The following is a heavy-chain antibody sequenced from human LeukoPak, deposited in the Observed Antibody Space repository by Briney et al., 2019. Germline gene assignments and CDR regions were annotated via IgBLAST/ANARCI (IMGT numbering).Heavy chain of an antibody. J-gene: IGHJ4*02. CDR1: GFTFSDYE. CDR2: ISSSASII. CDR3: ARDYGGSSPFDY. D-gene: IGHD4-23*01. Sequence: GGSLILSCAASGFTFSDYEMNWVRQAPGKGLEWVSYISSSASIIYYSDSVKGRFTISRDNAKNSLYLQMNSLRAEDTAVYYCARDYGGSSPFDYWGQGTLVTVSS. V-gene: IGHV3-48*03.